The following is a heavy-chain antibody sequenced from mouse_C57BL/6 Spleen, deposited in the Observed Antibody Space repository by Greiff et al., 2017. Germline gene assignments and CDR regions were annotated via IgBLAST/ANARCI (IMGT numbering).Heavy chain of an antibody. Sequence: QVQLQQPGAELVRPGTSVKLSCKASGYTFTSYWMHWVKQRPGQGLEWIGVIDPSDSYTNYNQKFKGKATLTVDTSSSTAYMQLSSLTSEDSAVYYCARSPRITTVVATDYWGQGTTLTVSS. V-gene: IGHV1-59*01. CDR3: ARSPRITTVVATDY. D-gene: IGHD1-1*01. CDR1: GYTFTSYW. CDR2: IDPSDSYT. J-gene: IGHJ2*01.